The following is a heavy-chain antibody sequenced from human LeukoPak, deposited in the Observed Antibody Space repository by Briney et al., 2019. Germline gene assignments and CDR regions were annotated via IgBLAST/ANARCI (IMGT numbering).Heavy chain of an antibody. Sequence: PSETPSLTCAVYGASFSGYYWSRIRQPPGKGLEWIGEMYLSGTTHSNPSVKSRVTISIDKSKNQFFLNLSSVSAADTAVYYCAGLVGRYSSGLYYYYFDYWGQGTLVTVSS. CDR2: MYLSGTT. J-gene: IGHJ4*02. V-gene: IGHV4-34*01. CDR3: AGLVGRYSSGLYYYYFDY. CDR1: GASFSGYY. D-gene: IGHD3-22*01.